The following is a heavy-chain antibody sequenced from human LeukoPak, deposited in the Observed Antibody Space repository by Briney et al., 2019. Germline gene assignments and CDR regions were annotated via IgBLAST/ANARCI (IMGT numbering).Heavy chain of an antibody. Sequence: GGSLRLSCAASGFTVSSNYMSWVRQAPGKGLEWVSVIYSGGSTYYADSVKGRFTISRDNSKNTVYLQMNSLRAEDTAVYYCARDGSQGHDAFDIWGQGTMVTVSS. D-gene: IGHD3-10*01. CDR2: IYSGGST. CDR1: GFTVSSNY. CDR3: ARDGSQGHDAFDI. J-gene: IGHJ3*02. V-gene: IGHV3-53*01.